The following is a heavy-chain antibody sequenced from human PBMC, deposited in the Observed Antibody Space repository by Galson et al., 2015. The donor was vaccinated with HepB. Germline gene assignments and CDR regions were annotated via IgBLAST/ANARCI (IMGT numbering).Heavy chain of an antibody. D-gene: IGHD1-26*01. CDR3: ARDGGGSYYEGHAFDI. CDR2: IYHSGST. V-gene: IGHV4-30-2*01. J-gene: IGHJ3*02. CDR1: GGSISSGGYS. Sequence: TLSLTCAVSGGSISSGGYSWSWIRQPPGKGLEWIGYIYHSGSTYYNPSLKSRVTISVDRSKNQFSLKLSSVTAADTAVYYCARDGGGSYYEGHAFDIWGQGTMVTVSS.